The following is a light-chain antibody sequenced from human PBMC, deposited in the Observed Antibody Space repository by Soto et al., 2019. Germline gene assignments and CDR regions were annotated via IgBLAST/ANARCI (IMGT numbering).Light chain of an antibody. CDR2: HAS. J-gene: IGKJ2*01. CDR3: QQYDAYQT. CDR1: RNVNDC. Sequence: DIQMTQSPSTVSASVGDSVSITCRASRNVNDCLAWYQQKPGRAPRLLIYHASTLETGVPTKFRGSASGTEFTLTISGLQPDDFATYYCQQYDAYQTFGQGTKLEIK. V-gene: IGKV1-5*01.